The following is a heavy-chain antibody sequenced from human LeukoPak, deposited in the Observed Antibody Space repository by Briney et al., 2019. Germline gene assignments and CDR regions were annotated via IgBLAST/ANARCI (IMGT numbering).Heavy chain of an antibody. D-gene: IGHD3-3*01. V-gene: IGHV1-69*05. CDR3: ARAHYDFWSIGY. CDR1: GGTFSSYA. Sequence: PSVKVSCKASGGTFSSYAISWVRQAPGQGLEWMGGIIPIFGTANYAQKFQGRVTITTDESTSTAYMELSSLRSDDTAVYYCARAHYDFWSIGYWGQGTLVTVSS. J-gene: IGHJ4*02. CDR2: IIPIFGTA.